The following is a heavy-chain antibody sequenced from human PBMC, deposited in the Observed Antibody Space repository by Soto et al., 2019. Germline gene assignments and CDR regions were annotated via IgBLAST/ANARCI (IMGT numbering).Heavy chain of an antibody. J-gene: IGHJ4*02. CDR1: AGTFDSYT. Sequence: QVQLVQSGAEVKKPGSSVKVSCSASAGTFDSYTISWVRQVPGQGLEWMGRIIPMLRMANFAQNFQGRGTMNADESTSTAYMVLSSLRSEDTAVYFCATNYGSGSTHFDHWGQGTPVTVTS. D-gene: IGHD3-10*01. V-gene: IGHV1-69*02. CDR3: ATNYGSGSTHFDH. CDR2: IIPMLRMA.